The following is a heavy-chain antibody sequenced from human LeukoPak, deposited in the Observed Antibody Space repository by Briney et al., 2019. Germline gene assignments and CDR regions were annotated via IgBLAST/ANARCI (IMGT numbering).Heavy chain of an antibody. J-gene: IGHJ3*02. Sequence: GGSLRLSCAASGFSFSSYGMHWVRQAPGKGLEWVAVICFDGRNKYYADSVKGRFTISRDNSKNTLYLQMNSLRAEDTAVYYCAKDITMVREPDDAFDIWGQGTMVTVSS. CDR2: ICFDGRNK. CDR1: GFSFSSYG. D-gene: IGHD3-10*01. CDR3: AKDITMVREPDDAFDI. V-gene: IGHV3-33*06.